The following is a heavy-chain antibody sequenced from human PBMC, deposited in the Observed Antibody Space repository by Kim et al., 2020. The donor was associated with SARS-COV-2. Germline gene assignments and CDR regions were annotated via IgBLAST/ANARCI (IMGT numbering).Heavy chain of an antibody. CDR1: GFTVSSNY. Sequence: GGSLRLSCAASGFTVSSNYMSWVRQAPGKGLEWVSVIYSGGSTYYADSVKGRFTISRDNSKNTLYLQMNSLRAEDTAVYYCASLATPTLEYFQHWGQGTLVTVSS. D-gene: IGHD4-17*01. CDR3: ASLATPTLEYFQH. J-gene: IGHJ1*01. V-gene: IGHV3-66*01. CDR2: IYSGGST.